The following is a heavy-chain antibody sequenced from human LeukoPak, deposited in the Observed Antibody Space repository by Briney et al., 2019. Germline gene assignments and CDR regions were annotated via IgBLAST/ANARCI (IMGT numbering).Heavy chain of an antibody. J-gene: IGHJ4*02. Sequence: TSETLSLTCTVSGGSISSSGYYWGWIRQPPGKGLEWIASIYYSGSTYYNPSLKSRVTISVDTSKNQLSLKLSSLTAADTAVYYCARCAWDDGDSSSWYVDYWGQGTLVTVSS. CDR2: IYYSGST. V-gene: IGHV4-39*01. CDR1: GGSISSSGYY. CDR3: ARCAWDDGDSSSWYVDY. D-gene: IGHD6-13*01.